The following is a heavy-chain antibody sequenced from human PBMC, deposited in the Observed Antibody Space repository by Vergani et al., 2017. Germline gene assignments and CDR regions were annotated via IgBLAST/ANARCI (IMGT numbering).Heavy chain of an antibody. Sequence: QVQLQESGPGLVKPSQTLSLTCTVPGGPISSGGYYWSWIRQHPGKGLEWIGYIYYSGSTYYNPSLKSRVTMSVDTSKNQFSLKLSSVTAADTAVYYCARANPLYYYYGMDVWGEGTTVTVSS. CDR3: ARANPLYYYYGMDV. CDR1: GGPISSGGYY. J-gene: IGHJ6*04. D-gene: IGHD4/OR15-4a*01. CDR2: IYYSGST. V-gene: IGHV4-31*03.